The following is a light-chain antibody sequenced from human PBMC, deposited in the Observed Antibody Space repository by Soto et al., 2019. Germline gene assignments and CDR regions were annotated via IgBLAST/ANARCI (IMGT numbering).Light chain of an antibody. Sequence: QSVLTQPPSASGTPGQRVTISCSGSSSNIGSNYVYWYQQLPGTAPKLLIYRNNQRPSGVPDRLSGSKSGTSASLAISGLGSEDEADYYCAAWDDSLSGPVFGGGTTLTVL. CDR1: SSNIGSNY. CDR3: AAWDDSLSGPV. CDR2: RNN. V-gene: IGLV1-47*01. J-gene: IGLJ2*01.